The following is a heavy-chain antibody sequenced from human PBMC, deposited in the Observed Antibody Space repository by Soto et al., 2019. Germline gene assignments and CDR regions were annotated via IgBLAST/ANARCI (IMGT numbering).Heavy chain of an antibody. CDR1: GFTFSSYS. D-gene: IGHD3-22*01. V-gene: IGHV3-21*01. Sequence: EVQLVESGGGLVKPGGSLRLSCAASGFTFSSYSMNWVRQAPGKGLEWVSSISSSSSYIYYADSVKGRFTISRDNAKNSLYLQMYSLRAEDTAVYYCASGAYYYDSSGYYYYWGQGTLVTVSS. CDR3: ASGAYYYDSSGYYYY. CDR2: ISSSSSYI. J-gene: IGHJ4*02.